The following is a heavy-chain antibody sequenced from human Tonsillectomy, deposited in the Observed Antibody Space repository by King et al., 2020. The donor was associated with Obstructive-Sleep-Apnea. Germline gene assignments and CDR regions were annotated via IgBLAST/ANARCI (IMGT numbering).Heavy chain of an antibody. D-gene: IGHD1-14*01. CDR3: ARLPEGNYGMDV. Sequence: VQLQESGPGLVKPSQTLSLTCTVSGGSIIRGGYHWSWIRQHPGKGLEWIGYIYDSGSTYYNPSLKSRIDISVDTSKNQFSLKLRSVTAADTAVYYCARLPEGNYGMDVWGQGTTVTVSS. CDR1: GGSIIRGGYH. V-gene: IGHV4-31*03. CDR2: IYDSGST. J-gene: IGHJ6*02.